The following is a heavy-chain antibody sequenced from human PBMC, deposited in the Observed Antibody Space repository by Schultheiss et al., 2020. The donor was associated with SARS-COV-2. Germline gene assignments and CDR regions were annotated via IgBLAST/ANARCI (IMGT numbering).Heavy chain of an antibody. CDR2: INSDGSST. CDR3: AKAGHFAPPYDY. Sequence: GESLKISCAASGFTFSSYSMNWVRQAPGKGLVWVSRINSDGSSTSYADSVKGRFTISRDNSKNTLYLQMNSLRAEDTAVYYCAKAGHFAPPYDYWGQGTLVTVSS. CDR1: GFTFSSYS. V-gene: IGHV3-74*01. J-gene: IGHJ4*02. D-gene: IGHD1-14*01.